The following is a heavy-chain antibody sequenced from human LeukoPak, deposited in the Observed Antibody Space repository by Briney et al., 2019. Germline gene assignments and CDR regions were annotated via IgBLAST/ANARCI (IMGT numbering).Heavy chain of an antibody. CDR1: GFTFSSYS. Sequence: KAGGSLRLSCAASGFTFSSYSMNWVRQAPGKGLGWVSSISSSSSYIYYADSVKGRFTISRDDAKNSLYLQMNSLRAEDTAVYYCTRAATTYGSWSYYIGYCIDYWGQATLVTVSS. CDR3: TRAATTYGSWSYYIGYCIDY. CDR2: ISSSSSYI. D-gene: IGHD3-10*01. V-gene: IGHV3-21*01. J-gene: IGHJ4*02.